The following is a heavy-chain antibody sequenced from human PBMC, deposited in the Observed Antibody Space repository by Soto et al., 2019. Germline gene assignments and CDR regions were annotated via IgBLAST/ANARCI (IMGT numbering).Heavy chain of an antibody. D-gene: IGHD7-27*01. V-gene: IGHV3-64D*09. CDR2: ISSNGGST. CDR1: GFTFSSYA. J-gene: IGHJ3*02. CDR3: VNHAMNWGSSAFDI. Sequence: GGSLRLSCSASGFTFSSYAMHWVRQAPGKGLEYVSAISSNGGSTYYADSVKGRFTISRDNSKNTLYLQMSSLRAEDTAVYYCVNHAMNWGSSAFDIWGQGTMVTVSS.